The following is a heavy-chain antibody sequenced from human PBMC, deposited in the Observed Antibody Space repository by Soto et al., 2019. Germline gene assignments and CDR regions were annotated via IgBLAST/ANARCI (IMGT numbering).Heavy chain of an antibody. CDR1: GGSISSSSYY. CDR2: IYYSGST. Sequence: SETLSLTCTVSGGSISSSSYYWGWIRQPPGKGLEWIGSIYYSGSTYYNPSLKSRVTISVDTSKNQFSLKLSSVTAADTAVYYCARHKNYYDSSGYYLSYFDYWGQGTPVTVSS. V-gene: IGHV4-39*01. D-gene: IGHD3-22*01. J-gene: IGHJ4*02. CDR3: ARHKNYYDSSGYYLSYFDY.